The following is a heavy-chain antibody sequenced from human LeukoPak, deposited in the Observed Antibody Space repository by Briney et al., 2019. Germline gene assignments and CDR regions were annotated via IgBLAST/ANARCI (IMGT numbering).Heavy chain of an antibody. CDR2: IYSGGST. Sequence: PGGSLRLSCAASGFTVSSNYMSWVRQAPGKGLEWVSVIYSGGSTDYADSVKGRFTISRDNSKNTLYLQMNSLRAEDTAVYYCARDSHSMRYGMDVWGQGTTVTVSS. CDR3: ARDSHSMRYGMDV. J-gene: IGHJ6*02. V-gene: IGHV3-66*02. CDR1: GFTVSSNY. D-gene: IGHD2/OR15-2a*01.